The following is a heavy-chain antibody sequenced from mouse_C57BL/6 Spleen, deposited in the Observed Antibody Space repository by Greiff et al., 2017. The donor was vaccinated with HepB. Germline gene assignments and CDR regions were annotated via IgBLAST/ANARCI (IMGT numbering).Heavy chain of an antibody. D-gene: IGHD2-3*01. CDR2: IDPENGDT. J-gene: IGHJ1*03. CDR1: GFNIKDDY. CDR3: TTGDGYRRYFDV. V-gene: IGHV14-4*01. Sequence: EVQLVESGAELVRPGASVKLSCTASGFNIKDDYMHWVKQRPEQGLEWIGWIDPENGDTEYASKFQGKATITADTSSNTAYLQLSSLTSEDTAVYYCTTGDGYRRYFDVWGTGTTVTVSS.